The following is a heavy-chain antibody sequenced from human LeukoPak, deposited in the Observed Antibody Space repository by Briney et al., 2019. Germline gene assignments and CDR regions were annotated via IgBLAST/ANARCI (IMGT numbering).Heavy chain of an antibody. CDR1: GFTFSSYW. Sequence: GGSLRLSCAASGFTFSSYWMSWVRQAPGKGLEWVASIKQDGSEKYVDSVKGRFTISRDNAKNSLYLQMNSLRVEGTAVYYCARAYYDFWSGYYYYYYYGMDVWGQGTTVTVSS. J-gene: IGHJ6*02. CDR3: ARAYYDFWSGYYYYYYYGMDV. D-gene: IGHD3-3*01. CDR2: IKQDGSEK. V-gene: IGHV3-7*04.